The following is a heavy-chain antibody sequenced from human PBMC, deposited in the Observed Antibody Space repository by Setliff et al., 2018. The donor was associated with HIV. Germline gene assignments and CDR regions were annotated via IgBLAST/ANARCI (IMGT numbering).Heavy chain of an antibody. D-gene: IGHD1-26*01. CDR1: GFTFSSYE. J-gene: IGHJ3*02. V-gene: IGHV3-48*03. CDR2: ISSSGSTI. CDR3: ARDWEIVGATIFAFDI. Sequence: PGGSLRLSCAASGFTFSSYEMNWVRQAPGKGLEWVSYISSSGSTIYYADSVKGRFTISRDNAKNSLYLQMNSLRAEDTAVYYCARDWEIVGATIFAFDIWGRGTMVTVSS.